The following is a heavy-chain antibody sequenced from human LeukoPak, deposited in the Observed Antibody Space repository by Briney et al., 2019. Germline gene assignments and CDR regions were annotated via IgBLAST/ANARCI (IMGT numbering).Heavy chain of an antibody. V-gene: IGHV1-69*13. CDR1: GGTFSSYA. J-gene: IGHJ6*02. D-gene: IGHD5-24*01. CDR3: ARDDEMATIPHYYYYGMDV. CDR2: IIPIFGTA. Sequence: GASVKVSCKASGGTFSSYAISWVRQAPGQGLEWMGGIIPIFGTANYAQKFQGRVTITADESTSTAYMELSSLRSEDTAVYYCARDDEMATIPHYYYYGMDVWGQGTTVTVFS.